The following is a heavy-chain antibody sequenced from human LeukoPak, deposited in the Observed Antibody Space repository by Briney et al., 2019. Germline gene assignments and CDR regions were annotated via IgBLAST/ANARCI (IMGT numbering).Heavy chain of an antibody. D-gene: IGHD6-13*01. V-gene: IGHV3-30*02. CDR2: IRYDGSNK. CDR3: ARLSIAVAGSDY. CDR1: GLTFSSYG. Sequence: GGSLRLSCAASGLTFSSYGMHWVRQAPGKGLEWVAFIRYDGSNKYYADSVKGRFTISRDNAKNSLYLQMNSLRAEDTAVYYCARLSIAVAGSDYWGQGTLVTVSS. J-gene: IGHJ4*02.